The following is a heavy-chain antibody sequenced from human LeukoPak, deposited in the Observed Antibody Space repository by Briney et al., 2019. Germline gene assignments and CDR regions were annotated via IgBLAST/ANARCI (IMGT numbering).Heavy chain of an antibody. Sequence: PGGSLRLSCAASGFTVSSNYMSWVRQAPGKGLEWVSVIYSGGSTYYADSVKGRFTISRHNSKNTLYLQMNSLRAEDTAVYYCARHEPRNKWIQLWGPGGTGLDYWGQGTLVTVSS. D-gene: IGHD5-18*01. CDR3: ARHEPRNKWIQLWGPGGTGLDY. CDR1: GFTVSSNY. CDR2: IYSGGST. J-gene: IGHJ4*02. V-gene: IGHV3-53*04.